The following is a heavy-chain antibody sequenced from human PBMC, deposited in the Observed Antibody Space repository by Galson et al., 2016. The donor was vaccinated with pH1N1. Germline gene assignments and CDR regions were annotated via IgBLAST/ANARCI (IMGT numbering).Heavy chain of an antibody. CDR1: GFTFSNFP. J-gene: IGHJ2*01. V-gene: IGHV3-23*01. CDR2: ISGTSLSK. D-gene: IGHD3-16*01. Sequence: SLRLSCAASGFTFSNFPMFWVRQAPGKGLEWVSSISGTSLSKYYADSVKGRFSISRDNSKNTWYLQMNSLRAEDTAVYYCAKDKRTTPGGGFLDLWGRGTLVTVSS. CDR3: AKDKRTTPGGGFLDL.